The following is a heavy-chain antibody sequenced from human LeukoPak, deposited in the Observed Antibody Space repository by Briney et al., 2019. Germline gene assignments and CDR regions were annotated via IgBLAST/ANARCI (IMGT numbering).Heavy chain of an antibody. CDR1: GFTFSSYA. V-gene: IGHV3-30-3*01. D-gene: IGHD5-24*01. J-gene: IGHJ4*02. CDR2: ISYDGSNK. CDR3: ARGRWLQLGSDFDS. Sequence: GGSLRLSCAASGFTFSSYAMHWVRQAPGKGLEWVAVISYDGSNKYYADSVKGRFTISRDNSKNTLYLQMNSLRAEDTAVYYCARGRWLQLGSDFDSWGQGTLVTVSS.